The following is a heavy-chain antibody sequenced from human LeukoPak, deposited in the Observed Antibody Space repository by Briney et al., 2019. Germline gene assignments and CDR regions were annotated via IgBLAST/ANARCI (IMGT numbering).Heavy chain of an antibody. Sequence: PGGSLGLSCAASGFTFKNAWMSWVRQAPGKGPEWVARIEDKGEGGTIDYAASVRGRFTISRDDSRDAVYLQMNSLIVDDSAVYYCTTDPRYWGQGTLVTVSS. J-gene: IGHJ4*02. CDR1: GFTFKNAW. V-gene: IGHV3-15*04. CDR3: TTDPRY. CDR2: IEDKGEGGTI.